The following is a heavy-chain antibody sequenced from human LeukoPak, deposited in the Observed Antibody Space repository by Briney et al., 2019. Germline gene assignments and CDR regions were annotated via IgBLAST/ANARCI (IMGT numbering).Heavy chain of an antibody. CDR1: GFPFSSYA. D-gene: IGHD3-10*01. CDR2: IFGSGDTT. J-gene: IGHJ4*02. Sequence: GGSLRLSCAASGFPFSSYAMNWVRQAPGKGLEWVSIIFGSGDTTYYADSVKGRFTVFRDNSKNMLYLQMNNLRPEDTATYYCAKRNTMVRGGPCFDYWGQGLMVTVSS. CDR3: AKRNTMVRGGPCFDY. V-gene: IGHV3-23*01.